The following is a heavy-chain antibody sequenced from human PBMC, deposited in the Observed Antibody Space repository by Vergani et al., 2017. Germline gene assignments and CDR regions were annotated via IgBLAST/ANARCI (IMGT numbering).Heavy chain of an antibody. Sequence: QVQLVESGGGLVKPGGSLRLSCAASGFTFSDYYMSWIRQAPGKGLEWVSYISTSGSTINYADSVKGRFTISRDNAKNSLSLQMNSLRAEDTAVYYCARDRSRDGYNYGHWFDPWGQGTLVTVSS. D-gene: IGHD5-24*01. J-gene: IGHJ5*02. CDR1: GFTFSDYY. CDR2: ISTSGSTI. V-gene: IGHV3-11*01. CDR3: ARDRSRDGYNYGHWFDP.